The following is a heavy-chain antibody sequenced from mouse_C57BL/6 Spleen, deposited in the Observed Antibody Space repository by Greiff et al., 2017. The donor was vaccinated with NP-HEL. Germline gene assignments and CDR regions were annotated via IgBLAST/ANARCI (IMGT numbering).Heavy chain of an antibody. CDR3: ARSAYYSNYGYYAMDY. J-gene: IGHJ4*01. Sequence: EVQLQQSGPVLVKPGASVKMSCKASGYTFTDYYMNWVKQSHGKSLEWIGVINPYNGGTSYNQKFKGKATLTVDKSSSTAYMELNSLTSEDSAVYYCARSAYYSNYGYYAMDYWGQGTSVTVSS. CDR2: INPYNGGT. D-gene: IGHD2-5*01. V-gene: IGHV1-19*01. CDR1: GYTFTDYY.